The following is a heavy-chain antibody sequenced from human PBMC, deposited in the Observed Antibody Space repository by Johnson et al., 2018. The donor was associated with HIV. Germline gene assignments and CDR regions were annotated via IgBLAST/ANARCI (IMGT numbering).Heavy chain of an antibody. CDR3: ARVSAYSYGWVSPAFDI. Sequence: VQLVESGGGLVKPGGSLRLSCAASGFTFSSYDMHWVRQATGKGLEWVAFIHYDGSNKYDADSVKGRFTISRDNSKNTLYLQMNSLRAEDTAVYYCARVSAYSYGWVSPAFDIWGQGTMVTVSS. CDR2: IHYDGSNK. D-gene: IGHD5-18*01. CDR1: GFTFSSYD. V-gene: IGHV3-30*02. J-gene: IGHJ3*02.